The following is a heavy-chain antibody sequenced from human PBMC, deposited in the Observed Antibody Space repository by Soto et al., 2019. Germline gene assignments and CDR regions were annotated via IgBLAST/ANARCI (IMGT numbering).Heavy chain of an antibody. CDR3: ARGSTGGDYGMDI. CDR2: IYYSGST. J-gene: IGHJ6*02. V-gene: IGHV4-59*12. D-gene: IGHD7-27*01. CDR1: GGYISSYY. Sequence: PSETLSLTCTVSGGYISSYYWSWIRQPPGKGLEWIGYIYYSGSTNYDPSLKSRVTISVDTSKNQFSLKLSSVTAADTAVYYCARGSTGGDYGMDIWGQGTTVTVSS.